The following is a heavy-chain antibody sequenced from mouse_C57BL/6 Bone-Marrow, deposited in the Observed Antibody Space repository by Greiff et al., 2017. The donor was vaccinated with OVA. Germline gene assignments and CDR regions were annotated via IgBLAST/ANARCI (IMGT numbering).Heavy chain of an antibody. Sequence: VQLQQSGSELRSPGSSVKLSCKAFDSDFFRIAYMRWVRQKPGHGFECVGGILASIGRTIYGEKFEDKAKVDADTLSNTAYLELNSQTSEDSAMYYCASPWGYDHAMDYWGQGTAVTVSS. V-gene: IGHV15-2*01. J-gene: IGHJ4*01. CDR2: ILASIGRT. CDR3: ASPWGYDHAMDY. CDR1: DSDFFRIAY. D-gene: IGHD2-2*01.